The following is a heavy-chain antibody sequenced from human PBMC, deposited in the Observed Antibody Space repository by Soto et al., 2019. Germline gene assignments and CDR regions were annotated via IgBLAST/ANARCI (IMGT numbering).Heavy chain of an antibody. J-gene: IGHJ4*02. Sequence: GGSLRLSCAASGFTFSSYWMHWVRQAPGKGLEWVSSVSSTGGTIYYADSVKGRFTISRDNSRNTVYLQMNSLRADDTAVYYCAKDRLAGGFDYWGQGTLVTVPS. V-gene: IGHV3-23*01. D-gene: IGHD3-16*01. CDR3: AKDRLAGGFDY. CDR1: GFTFSSYW. CDR2: VSSTGGTI.